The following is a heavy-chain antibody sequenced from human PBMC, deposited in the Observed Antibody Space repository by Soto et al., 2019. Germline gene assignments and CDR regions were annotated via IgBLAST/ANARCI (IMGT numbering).Heavy chain of an antibody. CDR3: ARVVRGQFDP. J-gene: IGHJ5*02. CDR1: GGSFSGYY. D-gene: IGHD6-13*01. CDR2: INHSGST. Sequence: QVQLQQWGAGLLKPSETLSLTCAVYGGSFSGYYWSWIRQPPGKGLEWIGEINHSGSTNYNPSLKSLVTISVDTSKNQFSLKLSSVTAADTAVYYCARVVRGQFDPWGQGTLVTVSS. V-gene: IGHV4-34*01.